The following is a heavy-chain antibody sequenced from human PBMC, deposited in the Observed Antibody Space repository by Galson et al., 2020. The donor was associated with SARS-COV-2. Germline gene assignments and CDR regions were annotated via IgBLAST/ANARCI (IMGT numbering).Heavy chain of an antibody. Sequence: GESLKISCAASGSTFNSYTLMWVRQAPGKGLEWVSSISSTSTYIYYVDSVKGRFTISRDNAKNSLYLQMNSLRAEDTALYYCAGAYWGSSGPHLINWGQGTLVTVSS. CDR1: GSTFNSYT. D-gene: IGHD7-27*01. V-gene: IGHV3-21*01. J-gene: IGHJ4*02. CDR2: ISSTSTYI. CDR3: AGAYWGSSGPHLIN.